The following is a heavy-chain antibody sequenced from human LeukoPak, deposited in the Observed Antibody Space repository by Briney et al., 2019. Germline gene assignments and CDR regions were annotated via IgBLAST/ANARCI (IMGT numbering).Heavy chain of an antibody. CDR2: ISAYNGNT. V-gene: IGHV1-18*01. CDR3: ARNVAAAETGGWFDP. Sequence: ASVKVSCKASGYTFTSYGISWVRQAPGQGLEWMGWISAYNGNTNYAQKLQGRVTTTTDTSTSTAYMELRSLRSDDTAVYYCARNVAAAETGGWFDPWGQGTLVTVSS. CDR1: GYTFTSYG. J-gene: IGHJ5*02. D-gene: IGHD6-13*01.